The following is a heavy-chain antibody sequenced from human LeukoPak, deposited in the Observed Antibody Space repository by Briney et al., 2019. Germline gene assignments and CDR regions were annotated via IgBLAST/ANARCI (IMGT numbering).Heavy chain of an antibody. V-gene: IGHV4-34*01. CDR3: ARDPTTVTTIFDY. CDR1: GGSFSGYY. CDR2: INHSGST. Sequence: SETLSLTCAVYGGSFSGYYWSWIRQSPGKGLEWIGEINHSGSTNYNPSLKSRVTISVDTSKNQFSLKLTSVTAADTAVYYCARDPTTVTTIFDYWGQGTLVTVSS. D-gene: IGHD4-17*01. J-gene: IGHJ4*02.